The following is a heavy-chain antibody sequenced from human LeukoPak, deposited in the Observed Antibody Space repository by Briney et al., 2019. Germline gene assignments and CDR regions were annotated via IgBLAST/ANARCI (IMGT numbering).Heavy chain of an antibody. D-gene: IGHD1-1*01. CDR1: GFTFSSYE. CDR3: AGDQNWSPDW. Sequence: GGSLRLSCATSGFTFSSYEMNWVRLAPGKGLEWLSYINTNGHTKSYSDSVRGRFTISRDNAKNSLYLQMSSLRAEDTAVYYCAGDQNWSPDWWGQGTLVTVSS. CDR2: INTNGHTK. V-gene: IGHV3-48*03. J-gene: IGHJ4*02.